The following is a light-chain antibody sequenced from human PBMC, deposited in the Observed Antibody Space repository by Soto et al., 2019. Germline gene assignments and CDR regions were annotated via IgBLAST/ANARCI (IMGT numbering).Light chain of an antibody. J-gene: IGKJ2*01. CDR2: AAS. V-gene: IGKV1-17*01. CDR1: QGIRND. CDR3: LQHNSFPYT. Sequence: DIQMTQSPSSLSASVGDSVTITCRARQGIRNDVGGYQQKPGTAPKRLIYAASSLEGGVPSRFGGSGSGREFTLTISSLQPEDFATYYCLQHNSFPYTFGQGTKLDIK.